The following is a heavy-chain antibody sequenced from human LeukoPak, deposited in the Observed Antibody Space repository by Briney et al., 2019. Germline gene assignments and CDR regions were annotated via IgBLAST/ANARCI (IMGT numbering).Heavy chain of an antibody. CDR2: INHSGST. J-gene: IGHJ4*02. V-gene: IGHV4-34*01. CDR1: GGSFSGYY. D-gene: IGHD3-22*01. CDR3: ARESSGYDSSGYYY. Sequence: TSSETLSLTCAVYGGSFSGYYWSWIRQPPGKGLEWIGEINHSGSTNYNPSLKSRVTISVDTSKNQFSLKLSSVTAADTAVYYCARESSGYDSSGYYYWGQGTLVTVSS.